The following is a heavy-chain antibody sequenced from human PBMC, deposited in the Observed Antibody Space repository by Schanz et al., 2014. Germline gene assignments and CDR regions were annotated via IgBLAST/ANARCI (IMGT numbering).Heavy chain of an antibody. CDR1: GFTFADYY. V-gene: IGHV3-23*01. D-gene: IGHD3-10*01. CDR2: ISGNGGNT. J-gene: IGHJ5*01. CDR3: AKDFTGSGIFFNS. Sequence: VQLLESGGGLFKPGGSLRLSCAGSGFTFADYYMTWIRQAPGKGLEWVSVISGNGGNTYYADSVKGRFTISRDNSENTLYLQMYSLRAEDTAVYYCAKDFTGSGIFFNSWGQGTLVTVSS.